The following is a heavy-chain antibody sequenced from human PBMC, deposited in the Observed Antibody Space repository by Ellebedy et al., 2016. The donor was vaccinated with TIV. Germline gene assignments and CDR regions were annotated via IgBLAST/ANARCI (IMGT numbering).Heavy chain of an antibody. Sequence: ASVKVSCKAPGYTFIDFYMHWVRQVPGQGLEWMGWINPKSGSTNSAQKFQGRITMTRDTAINTIYMYLTSLTSDDTAIYYCARGGSGRVYFYGMDVWGPGTTVTVSS. J-gene: IGHJ6*02. CDR2: INPKSGST. D-gene: IGHD3-10*01. CDR3: ARGGSGRVYFYGMDV. CDR1: GYTFIDFY. V-gene: IGHV1-2*02.